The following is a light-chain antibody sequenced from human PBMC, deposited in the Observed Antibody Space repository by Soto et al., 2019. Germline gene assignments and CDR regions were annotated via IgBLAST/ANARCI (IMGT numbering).Light chain of an antibody. CDR3: QQYHLSPLT. J-gene: IGKJ4*01. Sequence: EIVLTQSPGALSVAPGETLSLSCSASAAINNNFVAWYQRRPVQVPRLLMYGAFIRVSGVPDRISGRRSGAGFILNIARVEPEDSAVYFCQQYHLSPLTFGGGTQV. V-gene: IGKV3-20*01. CDR1: AAINNNF. CDR2: GAF.